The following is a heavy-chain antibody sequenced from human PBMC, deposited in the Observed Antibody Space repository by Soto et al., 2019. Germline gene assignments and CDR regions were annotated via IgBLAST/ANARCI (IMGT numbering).Heavy chain of an antibody. J-gene: IGHJ3*02. V-gene: IGHV3-30*18. D-gene: IGHD4-17*01. Sequence: QVQLVESGGGVVQPGRSLRLSCAASGFTFSSYGMHWVRQAPGKGLEWVAVISYDGSNKYYAESVKGRFTISRDNSKNTLYLQMNSLRAEDTAVYYCANRAFESDYGDGGAFDIWGQGTMVTVSS. CDR2: ISYDGSNK. CDR1: GFTFSSYG. CDR3: ANRAFESDYGDGGAFDI.